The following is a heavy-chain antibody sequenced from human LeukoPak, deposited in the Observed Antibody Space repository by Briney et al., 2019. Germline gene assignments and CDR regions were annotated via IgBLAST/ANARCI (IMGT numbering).Heavy chain of an antibody. V-gene: IGHV3-48*03. CDR2: ISSSGNTI. Sequence: GGSLRLSCAASGFTFSSYELNWVRQAPGKGLEWVSYISSSGNTIYYADSVKGRFTISRDNAKNSLYLQMNSLRAEDTAVYYCARAPRGGYYYYDYMDVCGKGTTVTVSS. J-gene: IGHJ6*03. CDR1: GFTFSSYE. CDR3: ARAPRGGYYYYDYMDV.